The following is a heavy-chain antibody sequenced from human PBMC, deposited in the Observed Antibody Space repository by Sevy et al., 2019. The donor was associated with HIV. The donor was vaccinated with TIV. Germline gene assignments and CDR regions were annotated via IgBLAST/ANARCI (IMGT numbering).Heavy chain of an antibody. D-gene: IGHD2-15*01. CDR3: AREYCSGGSCSDYYYYYMDV. CDR1: GFTFSSYS. J-gene: IGHJ6*03. Sequence: GGSLRLSCAASGFTFSSYSMNWVRQAPGKGLEWVSSISSSSSYIYYAGSVKGRFTISRVNAKNSLYLQMNSLRAEDTAVYYCAREYCSGGSCSDYYYYYMDVWGKGTTVTVSS. CDR2: ISSSSSYI. V-gene: IGHV3-21*01.